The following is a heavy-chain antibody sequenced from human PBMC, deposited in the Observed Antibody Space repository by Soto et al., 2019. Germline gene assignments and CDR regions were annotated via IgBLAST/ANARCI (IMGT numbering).Heavy chain of an antibody. CDR3: ARRYGRTLDY. Sequence: QVQLQESGPGLVKPSETLSLTCTVSGGSISSYYWSWIRQPPGKGLEWIGYIYYSGSTNYNPSLXRXVXTXXDTTKNQFSLKLSSLTAADTAVYYCARRYGRTLDYWGQGTLITVSS. V-gene: IGHV4-59*08. J-gene: IGHJ4*02. CDR2: IYYSGST. D-gene: IGHD4-17*01. CDR1: GGSISSYY.